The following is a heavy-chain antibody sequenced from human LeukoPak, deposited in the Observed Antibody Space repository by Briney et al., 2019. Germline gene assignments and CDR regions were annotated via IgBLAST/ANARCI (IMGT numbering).Heavy chain of an antibody. CDR1: GGSISSGGYS. J-gene: IGHJ4*02. CDR2: IYHSGST. CDR3: ARGLSSGYSVYFDY. D-gene: IGHD3-22*01. V-gene: IGHV4-30-2*01. Sequence: TLSLTCTVSGGSISSGGYSWSWIRQPPGKGLEWIGYIYHSGSTYYNPSLKSRVTISVDRSKNQFSLKPSSVIAADTAVYYCARGLSSGYSVYFDYWGQGTLVTVSS.